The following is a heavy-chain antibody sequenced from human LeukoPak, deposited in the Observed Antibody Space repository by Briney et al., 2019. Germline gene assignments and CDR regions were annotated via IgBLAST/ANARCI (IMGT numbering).Heavy chain of an antibody. V-gene: IGHV5-51*01. CDR2: IYPGDSDT. CDR3: ARRRSGWDNYYYYYMDV. J-gene: IGHJ6*03. D-gene: IGHD6-19*01. Sequence: GESLKISCKGSGYRFTSYWIGWVRQMPGKGLEWMGIIYPGDSDTRYSPSFQGQVTISADKSISTAYLQWSSLKASDTAMYYCARRRSGWDNYYYYYMDVWGKGTTVTVSS. CDR1: GYRFTSYW.